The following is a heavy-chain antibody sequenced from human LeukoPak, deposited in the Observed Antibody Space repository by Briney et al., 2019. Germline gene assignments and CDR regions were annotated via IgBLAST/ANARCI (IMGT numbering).Heavy chain of an antibody. V-gene: IGHV3-48*01. D-gene: IGHD1-26*01. CDR2: ISRSSSSI. CDR3: ARDSSTWELSLFWFDP. J-gene: IGHJ5*02. CDR1: GFTFNNYS. Sequence: GGSLRLSCEVSGFTFNNYSMNWVRQAPGKGLEWVSYISRSSSSIYYVDSVKGRFTISRDNAKNSLYLQMNSLRAEDTAVYYCARDSSTWELSLFWFDPWGQGTLVTVSS.